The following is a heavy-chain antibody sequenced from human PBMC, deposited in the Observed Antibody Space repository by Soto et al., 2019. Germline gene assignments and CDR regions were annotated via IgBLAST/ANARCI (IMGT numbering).Heavy chain of an antibody. CDR1: GFSLSTSGVG. D-gene: IGHD3-9*01. CDR2: IYWDDSK. V-gene: IGHV2-5*02. Sequence: QITLKESGPTLVRPTQTLTLTCAFSGFSLSTSGVGVGWIRQPPAKALEWLAVIYWDDSKHYSPSLRSRLTITKDTSKNQVVLTMTNMDPMDTGTYYCAHKGPEDWPLDYWGQGTLVTVSS. CDR3: AHKGPEDWPLDY. J-gene: IGHJ4*02.